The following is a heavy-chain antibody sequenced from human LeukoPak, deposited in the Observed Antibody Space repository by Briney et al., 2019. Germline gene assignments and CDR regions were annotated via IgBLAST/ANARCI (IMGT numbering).Heavy chain of an antibody. CDR2: ISGSGGST. CDR3: AKARYCRGGSCFPQLPPDY. V-gene: IGHV3-23*01. Sequence: GGSLRLSCAASGFTFSTYAMSWVRQAPGKGLEWVSAISGSGGSTYYADSVKGRFTISRDNSKNTLYLQMNSLRAEDTAVYYCAKARYCRGGSCFPQLPPDYWGQGPLVTVSS. J-gene: IGHJ4*02. CDR1: GFTFSTYA. D-gene: IGHD2-15*01.